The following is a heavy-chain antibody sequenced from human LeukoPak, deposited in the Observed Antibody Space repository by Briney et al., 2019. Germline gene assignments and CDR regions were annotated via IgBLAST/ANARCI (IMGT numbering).Heavy chain of an antibody. CDR1: GFTFSSYA. J-gene: IGHJ3*02. Sequence: GGSLRLSCAASGFTFSSYAMSWVRQAPGKGLEWVSAISGSGGSTYYADSVKGRFTISRDNSKNTLYLQMNSLRAEDAAVYYCAKDRGLYGDYEALDAFDIWGQGTMVTVSS. CDR2: ISGSGGST. D-gene: IGHD4-17*01. V-gene: IGHV3-23*01. CDR3: AKDRGLYGDYEALDAFDI.